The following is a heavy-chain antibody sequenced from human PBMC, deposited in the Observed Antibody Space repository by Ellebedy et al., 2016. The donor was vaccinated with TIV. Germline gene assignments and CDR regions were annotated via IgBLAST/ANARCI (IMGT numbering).Heavy chain of an antibody. CDR1: ESTFSSYG. J-gene: IGHJ4*02. Sequence: PGGSLRLSCEASESTFSSYGMSWVRQAPGKGLEWVSSISTTDGTNYADAVKSRFTISRDNPTNTLYLQMNSLGVEDTAVDYCATQLSNTEFWGQGTLVIVSS. V-gene: IGHV3-23*01. D-gene: IGHD5-24*01. CDR2: ISTTDGT. CDR3: ATQLSNTEF.